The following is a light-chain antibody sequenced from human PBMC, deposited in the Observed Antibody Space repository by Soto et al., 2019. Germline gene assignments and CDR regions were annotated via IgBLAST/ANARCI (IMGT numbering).Light chain of an antibody. CDR1: SSDVGGYNY. CDR2: DVS. Sequence: QSVLTQPASVSGSPGQSITISCTGTSSDVGGYNYVSWYQQHPGKAPKLMIFDVSNRPSGVSNHFSGSKSGNTASLTISGLQAEDEADYYCSSYTSSSTLYYVFGSGTKLTVL. J-gene: IGLJ1*01. CDR3: SSYTSSSTLYYV. V-gene: IGLV2-14*01.